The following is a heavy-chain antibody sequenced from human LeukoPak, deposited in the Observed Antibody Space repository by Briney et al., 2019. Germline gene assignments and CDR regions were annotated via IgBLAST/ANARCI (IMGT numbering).Heavy chain of an antibody. CDR1: GFTFSSYG. D-gene: IGHD3-3*01. J-gene: IGHJ6*03. V-gene: IGHV3-30*02. Sequence: GGSLRLSCAASGFTFSSYGMHWVRQAPGKGLEWVAFIRYDGSNKYYADSVKGRFTISRDNSKNTLYLQMNRLRAEDTAVYYCAKVPYYDFWSGYYPDYYYYMDVWGKGTTVTVSS. CDR2: IRYDGSNK. CDR3: AKVPYYDFWSGYYPDYYYYMDV.